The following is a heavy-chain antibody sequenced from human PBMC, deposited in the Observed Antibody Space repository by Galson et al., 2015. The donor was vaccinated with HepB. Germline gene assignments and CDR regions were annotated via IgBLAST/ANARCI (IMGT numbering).Heavy chain of an antibody. Sequence: SVKVSCKASGYTFTSFLTTWVRQAPGQGLEWMGWINTNTGSPTYAQGFTGRFVFSLDTSVSTAYLQISSLKAEDTAVYYCARDLGSAAAGPFDYWGQGTLVTVSS. V-gene: IGHV7-4-1*02. CDR1: GYTFTSFL. J-gene: IGHJ4*02. CDR3: ARDLGSAAAGPFDY. CDR2: INTNTGSP. D-gene: IGHD6-13*01.